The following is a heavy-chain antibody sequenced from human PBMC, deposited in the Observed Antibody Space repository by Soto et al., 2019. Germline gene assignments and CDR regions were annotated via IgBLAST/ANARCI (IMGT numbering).Heavy chain of an antibody. CDR2: IYYSGST. D-gene: IGHD4-17*01. CDR3: ARADYGDYGGVFDY. V-gene: IGHV4-59*01. J-gene: IGHJ4*02. CDR1: GGSISSYY. Sequence: KPSETLSLTCTVSGGSISSYYWSWIRQPPGKGLEWIGYIYYSGSTNYNPSLKSRVTISVDTSKNQFSLKLSSVTAADTAVYYCARADYGDYGGVFDYWGQGTLVTVSS.